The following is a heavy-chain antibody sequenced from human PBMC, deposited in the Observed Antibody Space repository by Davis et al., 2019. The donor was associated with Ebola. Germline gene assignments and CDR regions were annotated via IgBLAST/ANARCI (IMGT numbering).Heavy chain of an antibody. CDR1: GGTFSSYA. CDR2: IIPIFGTA. Sequence: SVKVSCKASGGTFSSYAISWVRQAPGQGLEWMGGIIPIFGTANYAQKFQGRVTITADESTSTAYMELSSLRSEDTAVYYCAASPYSSSWYGSFDYWGQGTLVTVSS. J-gene: IGHJ4*02. D-gene: IGHD6-13*01. V-gene: IGHV1-69*13. CDR3: AASPYSSSWYGSFDY.